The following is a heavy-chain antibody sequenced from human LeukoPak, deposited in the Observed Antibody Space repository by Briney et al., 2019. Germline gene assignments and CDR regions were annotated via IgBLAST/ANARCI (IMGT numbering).Heavy chain of an antibody. J-gene: IGHJ4*02. V-gene: IGHV3-30*04. CDR2: ASSDGYTN. CDR3: ARGQYTGQWLEPLHY. D-gene: IGHD6-19*01. CDR1: GFTFSSYA. Sequence: GGSLRLSCAASGFTFSSYALHWVRQGPGKGLEWVAVASSDGYTNYFADSVKGRFTISRDTSRNTLYLQLSSLKTEDTAVYYCARGQYTGQWLEPLHYWGQGTLITVSS.